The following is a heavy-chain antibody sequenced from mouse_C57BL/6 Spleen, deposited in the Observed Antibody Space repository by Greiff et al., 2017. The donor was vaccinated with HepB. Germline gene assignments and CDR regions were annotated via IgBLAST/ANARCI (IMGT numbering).Heavy chain of an antibody. Sequence: EVQGVESGGGLVKPGGSLKLSCAASGFTFSDYGMHWVRQAPEKGLEWVAYISSGSSTIYYADTVKGRFTISRDNAKNTLFLQMTSLRSEDTAMYYCARGYSNYVSWFAYWGQGTLVTVSA. J-gene: IGHJ3*01. D-gene: IGHD2-5*01. CDR3: ARGYSNYVSWFAY. V-gene: IGHV5-17*01. CDR1: GFTFSDYG. CDR2: ISSGSSTI.